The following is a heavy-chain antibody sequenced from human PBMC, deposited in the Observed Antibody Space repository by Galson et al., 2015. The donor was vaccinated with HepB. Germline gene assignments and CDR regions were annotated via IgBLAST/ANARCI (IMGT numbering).Heavy chain of an antibody. J-gene: IGHJ4*02. Sequence: ETLSLTCAVSGGSISSSNWWSWVRQPPGKGLEWIGEIYHSGSTNYNPSLKSRVTISVDKSKNQFSLKLSSVTAADTAVYYCATYSSSWYSFPFDYSGQGTLATVSS. CDR3: ATYSSSWYSFPFDY. D-gene: IGHD6-13*01. CDR2: IYHSGST. V-gene: IGHV4-4*02. CDR1: GGSISSSNW.